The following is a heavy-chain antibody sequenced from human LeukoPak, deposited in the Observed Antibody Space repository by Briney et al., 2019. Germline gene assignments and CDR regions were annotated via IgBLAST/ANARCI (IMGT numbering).Heavy chain of an antibody. CDR3: ARGLLWFGESSYFDY. CDR2: IYHSGST. Sequence: SETLSLTCAVSGGSISSSNWWSWVRQPPGKGLEWIGEIYHSGSTNYNPSLKSRVTISVDKSKNQFSLKLSSVTAADTAVYYCARGLLWFGESSYFDYWGQGTLVTVSS. J-gene: IGHJ4*02. D-gene: IGHD3-10*01. V-gene: IGHV4-4*02. CDR1: GGSISSSNW.